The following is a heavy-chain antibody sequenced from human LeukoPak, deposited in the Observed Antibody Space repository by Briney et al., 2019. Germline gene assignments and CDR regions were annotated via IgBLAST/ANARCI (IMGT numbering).Heavy chain of an antibody. V-gene: IGHV3-23*01. J-gene: IGHJ4*02. CDR2: ISGRGDST. Sequence: PGGSLRLSCAASGFTFSGYSMSWVRQAPGKGLEWVSGISGRGDSTYYADSVKGRFTFSRDNSKNTLYLQMNSLRAEDTAVYYCAKGETYNWNYGAFAYWGQGTLVTVSS. D-gene: IGHD1-7*01. CDR1: GFTFSGYS. CDR3: AKGETYNWNYGAFAY.